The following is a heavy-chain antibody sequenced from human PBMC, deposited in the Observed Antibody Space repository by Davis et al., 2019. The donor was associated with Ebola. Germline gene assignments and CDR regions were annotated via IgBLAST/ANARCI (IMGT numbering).Heavy chain of an antibody. Sequence: PSETLSLTCTVSGGSVSSGSYYWSWIRQPPGKGLEWIGYIYYSGSTNYNPSLKSRVTISVDTSKNQFSLKLSSVTAADTAVYYCARTSYDSSGHSAFDIWGQGTMVTVSS. CDR1: GGSVSSGSYY. J-gene: IGHJ3*02. V-gene: IGHV4-61*01. CDR2: IYYSGST. CDR3: ARTSYDSSGHSAFDI. D-gene: IGHD3-22*01.